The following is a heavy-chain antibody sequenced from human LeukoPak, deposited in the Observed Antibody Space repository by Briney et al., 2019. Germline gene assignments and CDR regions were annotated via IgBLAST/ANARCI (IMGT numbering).Heavy chain of an antibody. D-gene: IGHD4-17*01. CDR2: INPNSGGT. V-gene: IGHV1-2*02. Sequence: ASVRVSCTASGYTFTGYYMHWVRQATGQGLEWMGWINPNSGGTNYAQKFQGRVTMTRDTSISTAYMELSRLRSDDTAVYYCARGMGTTEHWGQGTLVTVSS. J-gene: IGHJ4*02. CDR1: GYTFTGYY. CDR3: ARGMGTTEH.